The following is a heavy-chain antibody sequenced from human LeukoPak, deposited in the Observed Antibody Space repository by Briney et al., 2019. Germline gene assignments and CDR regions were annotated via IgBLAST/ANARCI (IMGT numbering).Heavy chain of an antibody. CDR2: ISGGRTYI. V-gene: IGHV3-21*01. J-gene: IGHJ6*03. Sequence: GGSLRLSCAASGFTFSSYSMNWVRQAPGKGLEWVSSISGGRTYIYYADSVKGRFTISRDNAKNSLYLQVNSLRAVDTAVYYCARPPWGIAAAAMDVWGRGTTVTVSS. D-gene: IGHD6-13*01. CDR3: ARPPWGIAAAAMDV. CDR1: GFTFSSYS.